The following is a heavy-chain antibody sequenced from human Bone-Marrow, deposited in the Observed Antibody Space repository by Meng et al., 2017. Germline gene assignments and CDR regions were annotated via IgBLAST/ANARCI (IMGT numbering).Heavy chain of an antibody. CDR2: INHSGST. J-gene: IGHJ5*02. CDR1: GGSFSGYY. D-gene: IGHD3-16*01. CDR3: AKARLWGDNWFDP. Sequence: QVRLQQWGAGLLKPSGTLSLTCAVYGGSFSGYYWSWIRQPPGKGLEWIGEINHSGSTNYNPSLKSRVTISVDTSKNQFSLKLSSVTAADTAVYYCAKARLWGDNWFDPWGQGTLVTVSS. V-gene: IGHV4-34*01.